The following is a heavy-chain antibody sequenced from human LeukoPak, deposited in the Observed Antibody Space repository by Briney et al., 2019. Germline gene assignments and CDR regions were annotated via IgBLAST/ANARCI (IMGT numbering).Heavy chain of an antibody. V-gene: IGHV4-39*01. D-gene: IGHD3-10*01. J-gene: IGHJ5*02. Sequence: SETLSLTCSVSGGSISSPNHDWAWIRQPPGQGLEWIGSIYYSGTTYYNLSLKSRVTLSVDTSQNQFSLKLSSVTAADTAIYFCARSLGATTWVGNWFDPWGQGTLVTVSP. CDR2: IYYSGTT. CDR1: GGSISSPNHD. CDR3: ARSLGATTWVGNWFDP.